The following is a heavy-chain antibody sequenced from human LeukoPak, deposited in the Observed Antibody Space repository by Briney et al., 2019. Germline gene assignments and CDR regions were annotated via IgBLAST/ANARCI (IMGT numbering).Heavy chain of an antibody. V-gene: IGHV3-30*02. CDR1: GFTFSSFG. Sequence: GGSLRLSCAATGFTFSSFGMHWVRQAPGKGLAWVAFIRYDGSNKYYADSVKGRFTISRDNAKNSLYLQMNSLRAEDTAVYYCARLLGYSYDYWGQGTLVTVSS. J-gene: IGHJ4*02. CDR2: IRYDGSNK. D-gene: IGHD5-18*01. CDR3: ARLLGYSYDY.